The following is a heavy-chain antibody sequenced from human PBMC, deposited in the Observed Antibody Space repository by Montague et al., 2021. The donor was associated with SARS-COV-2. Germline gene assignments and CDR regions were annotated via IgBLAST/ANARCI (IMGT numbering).Heavy chain of an antibody. J-gene: IGHJ4*02. CDR1: GFSLSTTGVG. Sequence: LVKPTQTLTLTCTFSGFSLSTTGVGVGWIRQPPGKGLEWIGYIYYSGSTNYNPSLKSRVTISVDTSKNQFSLKLSSVTAADTAVYYCARIWYSSGYQGIYYFDYWGQGTLVTVSS. CDR2: IYYSGST. CDR3: ARIWYSSGYQGIYYFDY. V-gene: IGHV4-61*08. D-gene: IGHD3-22*01.